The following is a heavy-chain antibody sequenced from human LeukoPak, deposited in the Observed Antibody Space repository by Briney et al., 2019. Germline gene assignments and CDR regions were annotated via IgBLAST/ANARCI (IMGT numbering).Heavy chain of an antibody. J-gene: IGHJ5*02. Sequence: GASVTVSCKASGYTFNSYGIRWVRQAPGQGLEWMGWISAYNGNTNYAQKLQSRVTMTTDTSTSTAYMELRSLRSDDTAVYYCARLRYFDWLRENWFDPWGQGTLVTASS. D-gene: IGHD3-9*01. CDR3: ARLRYFDWLRENWFDP. V-gene: IGHV1-18*01. CDR2: ISAYNGNT. CDR1: GYTFNSYG.